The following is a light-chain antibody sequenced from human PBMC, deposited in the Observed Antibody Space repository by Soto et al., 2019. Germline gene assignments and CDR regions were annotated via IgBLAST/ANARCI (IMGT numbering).Light chain of an antibody. CDR1: SSDVGGYNY. CDR3: SSYTSSRTLV. CDR2: EIN. Sequence: QSALTQPASVSGSPGQSITISCTGTSSDVGGYNYVSWYQHHPGKAPKLMIYEINHRPSGVSDRFSGSKSGNTASLTISGLQAEDESDYYCSSYTSSRTLVFGGGTQLTVL. V-gene: IGLV2-14*01. J-gene: IGLJ2*01.